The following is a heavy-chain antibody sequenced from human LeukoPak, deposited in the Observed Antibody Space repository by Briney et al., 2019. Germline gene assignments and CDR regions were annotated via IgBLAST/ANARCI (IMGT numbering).Heavy chain of an antibody. CDR2: INPNSGGT. CDR3: ARQYCSSTSCYFWLDY. CDR1: GYTFTGYY. J-gene: IGHJ4*02. Sequence: GASVKVSCKASGYTFTGYYMHWVRQAPGQGLEWMGRINPNSGGTNYAQKFQGRVTTTRDTSISTAYMELSRLRSDDTAVYYCARQYCSSTSCYFWLDYWGQGTLVTVSS. V-gene: IGHV1-2*06. D-gene: IGHD2-2*01.